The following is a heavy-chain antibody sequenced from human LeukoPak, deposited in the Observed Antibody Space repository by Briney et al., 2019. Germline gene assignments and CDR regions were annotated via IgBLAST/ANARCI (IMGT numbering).Heavy chain of an antibody. CDR1: GFTVSSNY. CDR2: IYSGGST. CDR3: AKDSSYSSSWYY. V-gene: IGHV3-53*01. Sequence: GSLRLSCAASGFTVSSNYMSWVRQAPGKGLEWVSVIYSGGSTYYADSVKGRFTISRDNSKNTLYLQMNSLRAEDTAVYYCAKDSSYSSSWYYWGQGTLVTVSS. J-gene: IGHJ4*02. D-gene: IGHD6-13*01.